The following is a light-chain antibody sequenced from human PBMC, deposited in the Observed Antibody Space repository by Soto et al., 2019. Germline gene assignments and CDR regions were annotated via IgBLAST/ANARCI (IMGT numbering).Light chain of an antibody. J-gene: IGKJ5*01. CDR1: QSVSSSY. Sequence: EIVLTQSPATLSLSPGERATLSCRASQSVSSSYLAWYQQKPGQAPRILIYGASSRASGIPDRFSGSGSGTDFTLTISRLEPEDFAVYYCQQYGSSPFTFGQGTRLEIK. CDR2: GAS. CDR3: QQYGSSPFT. V-gene: IGKV3-20*01.